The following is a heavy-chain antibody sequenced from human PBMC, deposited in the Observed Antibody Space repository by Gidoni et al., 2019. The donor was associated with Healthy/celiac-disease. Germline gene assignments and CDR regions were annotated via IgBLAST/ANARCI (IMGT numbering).Heavy chain of an antibody. CDR1: GGTFSSYA. J-gene: IGHJ4*02. CDR2: SIPIFGTA. V-gene: IGHV1-69*01. CDR3: AVCIAAASIDSDFHY. Sequence: QVQPVQSGAEGKKTGSSVKVSCKASGGTFSSYAISWVRQAPGQGLEWMGGSIPIFGTANYAQKFHGRVTITAGESTSTAYIELSSLRSEDTAVYYGAVCIAAASIDSDFHYWGQGTLVTVSS. D-gene: IGHD6-13*01.